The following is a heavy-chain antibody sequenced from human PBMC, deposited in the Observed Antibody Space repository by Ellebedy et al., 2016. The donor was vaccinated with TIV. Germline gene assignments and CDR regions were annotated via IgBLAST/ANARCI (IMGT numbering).Heavy chain of an antibody. CDR3: AKSDYGDYVQSLDY. Sequence: GGSLRLSCAASGFTFSSYGMHWVRQAPGKGLEWVAVISYDGSNKYYSDSVKGRFTISRDNSKNTLYLQMNSLRAEDTALYYCAKSDYGDYVQSLDYWGQGTLVTVSS. D-gene: IGHD4-17*01. J-gene: IGHJ4*02. CDR2: ISYDGSNK. CDR1: GFTFSSYG. V-gene: IGHV3-30*18.